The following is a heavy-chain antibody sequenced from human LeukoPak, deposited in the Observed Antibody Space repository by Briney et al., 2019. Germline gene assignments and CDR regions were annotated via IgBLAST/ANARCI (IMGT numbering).Heavy chain of an antibody. Sequence: GESLKISCEGSGYSFTSYWIGWVRQMPGKGLEWMGIIYPGDSDTRYSPSFQGQVTISVDKSISTAYLQWSSLEASDTAMYYCARRVSTIIDYWGQGTLVTVSS. D-gene: IGHD5/OR15-5a*01. CDR3: ARRVSTIIDY. CDR1: GYSFTSYW. J-gene: IGHJ4*02. CDR2: IYPGDSDT. V-gene: IGHV5-51*01.